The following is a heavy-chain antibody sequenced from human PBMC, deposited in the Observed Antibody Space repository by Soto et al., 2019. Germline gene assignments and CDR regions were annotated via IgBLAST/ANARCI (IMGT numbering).Heavy chain of an antibody. CDR1: GFTFSSYW. D-gene: IGHD6-13*01. Sequence: PGGSLRLSCAASGFTFSSYWMSWVRQAPGKGLEWVANIKQDGSEKYYVDSVKGRFTISRDNAKNSLYLQMNSLRAEDTAVYYCARDRSKSSSWQHDAFDIWGQGTMVTVSS. V-gene: IGHV3-7*01. CDR3: ARDRSKSSSWQHDAFDI. CDR2: IKQDGSEK. J-gene: IGHJ3*02.